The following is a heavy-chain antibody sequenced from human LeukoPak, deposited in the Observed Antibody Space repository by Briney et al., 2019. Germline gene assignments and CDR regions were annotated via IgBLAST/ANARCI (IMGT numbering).Heavy chain of an antibody. J-gene: IGHJ4*02. D-gene: IGHD3-3*01. CDR2: ISYDGSNE. Sequence: PGRSLRLSCAASGFTFSSYAMHWVRQAPGKGLEWVAVISYDGSNEYYADSVKGRFTISRDNSKNTLYLQMNSLRAEDTAVYYCARDDDFWSGYYGAYFDYWGQGTLVTVSS. CDR3: ARDDDFWSGYYGAYFDY. V-gene: IGHV3-30-3*01. CDR1: GFTFSSYA.